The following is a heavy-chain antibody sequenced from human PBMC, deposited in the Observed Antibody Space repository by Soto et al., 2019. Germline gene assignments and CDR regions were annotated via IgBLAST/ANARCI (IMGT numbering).Heavy chain of an antibody. J-gene: IGHJ6*02. CDR3: ARDWGNGRDV. CDR2: IGTAGDT. CDR1: GFTFSSYD. D-gene: IGHD3-16*01. V-gene: IGHV3-13*01. Sequence: GLSLRLSCAASGFTFSSYDMHWVRQATGKGLEWVSAIGTAGDTYYPGSVKGRFTISRXXXXXXLXLXMXXXXAGDTAVYYCARDWGNGRDVWGQGTTGTVSS.